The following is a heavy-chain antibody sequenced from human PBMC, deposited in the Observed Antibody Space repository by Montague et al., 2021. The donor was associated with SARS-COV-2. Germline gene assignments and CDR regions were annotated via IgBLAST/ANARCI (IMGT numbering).Heavy chain of an antibody. CDR3: ARIWGATRGDAFDI. J-gene: IGHJ3*02. CDR1: GFSLSTSGMC. CDR2: IDWDDDK. Sequence: PALGKPTQTLTLTCTFSGFSLSTSGMCVSWIRQPPGKALEWLALIDWDDDKYYSTSLKTRLTISKGTSKNQVVLTMTNMDPVDTATYYCARIWGATRGDAFDIWGQGTMVTVSS. D-gene: IGHD1-26*01. V-gene: IGHV2-70*01.